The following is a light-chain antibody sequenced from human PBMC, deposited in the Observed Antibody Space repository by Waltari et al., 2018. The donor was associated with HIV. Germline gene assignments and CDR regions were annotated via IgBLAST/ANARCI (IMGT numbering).Light chain of an antibody. Sequence: QSALTQPRSVSGSPGQSVTISCTGTSSDVGGYNSVSWYPQHPGKAPKLLIYEVSKWPSEVPDRFSGSKSGNTASLTISGLRADDEADYYCCSYGGTYNVFGTGTKVTIL. J-gene: IGLJ1*01. CDR3: CSYGGTYNV. CDR2: EVS. V-gene: IGLV2-11*01. CDR1: SSDVGGYNS.